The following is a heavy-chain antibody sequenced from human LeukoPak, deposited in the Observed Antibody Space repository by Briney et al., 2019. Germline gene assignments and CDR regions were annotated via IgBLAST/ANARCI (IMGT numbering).Heavy chain of an antibody. CDR3: TKGTIWLPFDY. V-gene: IGHV3-23*01. CDR2: ISGNGGST. D-gene: IGHD5-18*01. Sequence: GGSLRLSCAASGFTFSSYAMSWVRQAPGKGLEWVSAISGNGGSTYYADSVKGRFTISRDNSKNTLYLQMNSLRAEDTAVYYCTKGTIWLPFDYWGQGTLVTVSS. CDR1: GFTFSSYA. J-gene: IGHJ4*02.